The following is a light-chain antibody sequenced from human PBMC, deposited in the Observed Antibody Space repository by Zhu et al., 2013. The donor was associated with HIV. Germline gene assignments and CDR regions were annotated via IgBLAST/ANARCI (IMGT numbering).Light chain of an antibody. CDR1: SSDVGGYNF. CDR3: SSYAGNRLYV. V-gene: IGLV2-14*01. J-gene: IGLJ1*01. Sequence: QSALTQPASVSGSPGQSITISCTGTSSDVGGYNFVAWYQHHPGKAPKLMMYEVTIRPSGVSSRFSGPKSGNTASLTISGLQAEDEADYYCSSYAGNRLYVFGTGTKVTVL. CDR2: EVT.